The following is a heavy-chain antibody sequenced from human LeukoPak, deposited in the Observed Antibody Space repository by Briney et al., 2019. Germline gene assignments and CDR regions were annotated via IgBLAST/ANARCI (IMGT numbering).Heavy chain of an antibody. CDR3: ARDSVGGYGRLNYYYYYYMDV. Sequence: ASVKVSCQASGGTFSSYAISWVRQAPGQGLEWMGGIIPIFGTANYAQKFQGRVTITADESTSTAYMELSSLRSEDTAVYYCARDSVGGYGRLNYYYYYYMDVWGKGTTVTISS. J-gene: IGHJ6*03. CDR1: GGTFSSYA. V-gene: IGHV1-69*13. D-gene: IGHD6-25*01. CDR2: IIPIFGTA.